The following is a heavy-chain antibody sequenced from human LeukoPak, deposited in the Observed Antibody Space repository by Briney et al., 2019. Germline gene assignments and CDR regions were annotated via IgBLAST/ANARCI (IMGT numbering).Heavy chain of an antibody. D-gene: IGHD4-23*01. CDR3: ARAYGGNSFDY. CDR2: INYSGST. CDR1: GGSFSGYY. Sequence: PSETLSLTCAVYGGSFSGYYWSWIRQPPGKGLEWIGEINYSGSTNYNPSLKSRVTISVDTSKNQFSLKLSSVTAADTAVYYCARAYGGNSFDYWGQGTLVTVSS. J-gene: IGHJ4*02. V-gene: IGHV4-34*01.